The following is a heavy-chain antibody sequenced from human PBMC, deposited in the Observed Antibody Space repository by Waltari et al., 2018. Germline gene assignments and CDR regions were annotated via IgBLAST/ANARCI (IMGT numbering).Heavy chain of an antibody. CDR2: IIPIVGTA. CDR3: ARGKDMKDSYAFDI. V-gene: IGHV1-69*11. CDR1: GGTFRSYA. J-gene: IGHJ3*02. D-gene: IGHD2-15*01. Sequence: QVQLVQSGAEVKKPGSSVKVPCKASGGTFRSYAISWGRQAPGQGLEWMGRIIPIVGTANYAQKFQGRVTITADESTSTAYMELSSLRSEDTAVYYCARGKDMKDSYAFDIWGQGTMVTVSS.